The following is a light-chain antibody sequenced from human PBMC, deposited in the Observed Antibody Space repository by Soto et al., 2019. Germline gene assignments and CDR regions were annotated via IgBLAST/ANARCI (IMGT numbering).Light chain of an antibody. Sequence: DIQMTQFPSSLSASLGDRVTITCRASQNIDNYLNWYQHKPGKAPKLLIYATSTLQSGVPARFSSSGSGTEFTLTISSLQAEDFATYFCQESYSTPAVSFGGGTKVEIK. CDR2: ATS. CDR3: QESYSTPAVS. CDR1: QNIDNY. J-gene: IGKJ4*01. V-gene: IGKV1-39*01.